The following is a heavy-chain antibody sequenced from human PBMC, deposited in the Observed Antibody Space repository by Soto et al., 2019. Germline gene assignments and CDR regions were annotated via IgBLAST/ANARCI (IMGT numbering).Heavy chain of an antibody. CDR2: IYYSGST. D-gene: IGHD6-25*01. Sequence: PLETLSLTCTVSGGSSSSYYWRWIRQPPGKGLEWIGYIYYSGSTNYNPSLKSRVTISVDTSKNQFSLKLSSVTAADTAVYYCARHRRLYYYYGMDVWGQGTTVTVSS. J-gene: IGHJ6*02. CDR3: ARHRRLYYYYGMDV. CDR1: GGSSSSYY. V-gene: IGHV4-59*08.